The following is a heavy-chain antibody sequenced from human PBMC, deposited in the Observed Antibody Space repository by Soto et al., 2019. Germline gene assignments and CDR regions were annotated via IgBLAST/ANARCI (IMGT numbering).Heavy chain of an antibody. J-gene: IGHJ4*02. Sequence: VQLVESGGGLIQPGGSLRLSCAASGFTVSNNHMTWVRHAAGKGLEFVSFVHGGGSTSYAGSVKGRFAISRDTSNNTLYPQLDSPRADATAIYYWAVRLTTAAGPDDGGRGTLVTVSS. CDR3: AVRLTTAAGPDD. D-gene: IGHD3-16*01. V-gene: IGHV3-53*01. CDR1: GFTVSNNH. CDR2: VHGGGST.